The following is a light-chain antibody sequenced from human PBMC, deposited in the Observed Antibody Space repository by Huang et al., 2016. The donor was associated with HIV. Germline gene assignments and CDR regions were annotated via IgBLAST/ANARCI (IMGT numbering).Light chain of an antibody. CDR3: MQALQTPST. V-gene: IGKV2-28*01. Sequence: DIVMTQSPLSLPVTPGEPASISCRSSQSLLHSNGYNYLDWYLQKPGKSPQLLNYLGSNRASGVPDRFSGSGSGTDFTLKISRVEAEDVGVYYCMQALQTPSTFGPGTKVDIK. CDR2: LGS. CDR1: QSLLHSNGYNY. J-gene: IGKJ3*01.